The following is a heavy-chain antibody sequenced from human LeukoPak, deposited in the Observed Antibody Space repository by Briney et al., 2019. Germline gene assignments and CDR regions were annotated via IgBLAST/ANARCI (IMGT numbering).Heavy chain of an antibody. CDR3: ARGRERYFDWSQKVSYYYGMDV. CDR1: GGSFSGYY. V-gene: IGHV4-34*01. D-gene: IGHD3-9*01. CDR2: INHSGST. J-gene: IGHJ6*02. Sequence: SETLSLTRAVYGGSFSGYYWSWIRQPPGKGLQWIGEINHSGSTNYNPSLKSRVTISVDTSKNQFSLKLSSVTAADTAVYYCARGRERYFDWSQKVSYYYGMDVWGQGTTVTVSS.